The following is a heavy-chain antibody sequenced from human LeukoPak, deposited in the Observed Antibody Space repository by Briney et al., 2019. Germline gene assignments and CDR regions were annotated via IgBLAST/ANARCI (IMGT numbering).Heavy chain of an antibody. V-gene: IGHV3-74*01. D-gene: IGHD1-26*01. CDR2: INTDGSST. Sequence: GGSLRLSCAASGFTFSSYWVHWVRQGPGKGLVWASRINTDGSSTSYADSVKGRFTISRDNAKNTLYLQMNSLTAEDTAVYYCARAGSYRFDYWGQGTLVTVSS. CDR3: ARAGSYRFDY. J-gene: IGHJ4*02. CDR1: GFTFSSYW.